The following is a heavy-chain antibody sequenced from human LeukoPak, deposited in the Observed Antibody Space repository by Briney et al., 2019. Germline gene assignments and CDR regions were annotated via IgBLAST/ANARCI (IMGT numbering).Heavy chain of an antibody. CDR3: ARGASTYYYGSGSQISYYYYYYMDV. CDR2: INPNSGGT. V-gene: IGHV1-2*02. J-gene: IGHJ6*03. CDR1: GYTFTGYY. D-gene: IGHD3-10*01. Sequence: GASVKVSCKASGYTFTGYYMHWVRQAPGQGLEWMGWINPNSGGTNYAQKFQGRVTMTRDTSISTAYMELSRLRSDDTAVYYCARGASTYYYGSGSQISYYYYYYMDVWGKGTTVTISS.